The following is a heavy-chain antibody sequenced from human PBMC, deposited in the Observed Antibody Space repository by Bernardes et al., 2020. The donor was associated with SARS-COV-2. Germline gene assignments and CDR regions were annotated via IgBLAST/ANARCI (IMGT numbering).Heavy chain of an antibody. J-gene: IGHJ4*02. CDR2: ISSSSSTI. CDR3: ARDIDGHGSTYGLDH. D-gene: IGHD5-18*01. CDR1: GFTFSSYS. V-gene: IGHV3-48*01. Sequence: GGSLRLSCAVSGFTFSSYSMNWVRQAPGKGLEWVSYISSSSSTIYYADSVRGRFTVSRDNAKNLLFLQMNSLRSEDTAMYYCARDIDGHGSTYGLDHWGQGTLVTVSS.